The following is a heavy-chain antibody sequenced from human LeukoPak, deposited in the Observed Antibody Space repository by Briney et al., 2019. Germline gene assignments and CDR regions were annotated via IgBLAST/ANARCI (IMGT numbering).Heavy chain of an antibody. CDR1: GGSISSYY. Sequence: SETLSLTCTVSGGSISSYYWSWIRQPPGKGLEWIGYIYYSGSTNYNPSLKSRVTISVDTSKNQFSLKLSSVTAADTAVYYCARDPYSSGWYDYWGQGTLVTVSS. CDR2: IYYSGST. V-gene: IGHV4-59*01. J-gene: IGHJ4*02. D-gene: IGHD6-19*01. CDR3: ARDPYSSGWYDY.